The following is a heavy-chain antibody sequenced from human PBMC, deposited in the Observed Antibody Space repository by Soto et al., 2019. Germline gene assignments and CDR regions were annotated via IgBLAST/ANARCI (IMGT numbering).Heavy chain of an antibody. V-gene: IGHV3-48*02. CDR2: ISSSSSTI. Sequence: GVSLRLSCAASGFTFSSYSMNWVRQAPGKGLEWVSYISSSSSTIYYADSVKGRFTISRDNAKNSLYLQMNSLRDEDTAVYYCXRSEYGYYYGSYYGMDVWGQGTTVTVSS. J-gene: IGHJ6*02. CDR3: XRSEYGYYYGSYYGMDV. D-gene: IGHD3-10*01. CDR1: GFTFSSYS.